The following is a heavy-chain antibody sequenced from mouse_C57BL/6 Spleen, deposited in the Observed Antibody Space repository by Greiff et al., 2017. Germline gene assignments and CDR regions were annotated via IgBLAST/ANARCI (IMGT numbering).Heavy chain of an antibody. V-gene: IGHV1-50*01. Sequence: QVQLQQPGAELVKPGASVKLSCKASGYTFTSYWMQWVKQRPGQGLEWIGEIDPSDSYTNYNQKFKGKATLTVDTSSSTAYMQLSSLTSEDSAVXYCARREGEGFFYYAMDYWGQGTSVTVSS. J-gene: IGHJ4*01. D-gene: IGHD3-3*01. CDR1: GYTFTSYW. CDR3: ARREGEGFFYYAMDY. CDR2: IDPSDSYT.